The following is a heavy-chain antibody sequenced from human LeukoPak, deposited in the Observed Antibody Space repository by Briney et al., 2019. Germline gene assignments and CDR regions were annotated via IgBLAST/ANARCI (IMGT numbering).Heavy chain of an antibody. V-gene: IGHV1-69*05. J-gene: IGHJ4*02. CDR3: ARDQRVDDILTGYYTNDY. Sequence: SVKVSRKASGGTFSSYAISWVRQAPGQGLEWMGRFIPIFGTANYAQKFQGRVTITTDESTSTAYMELRSLRSDDTAVYYCARDQRVDDILTGYYTNDYWGQGTLVTVSS. D-gene: IGHD3-9*01. CDR2: FIPIFGTA. CDR1: GGTFSSYA.